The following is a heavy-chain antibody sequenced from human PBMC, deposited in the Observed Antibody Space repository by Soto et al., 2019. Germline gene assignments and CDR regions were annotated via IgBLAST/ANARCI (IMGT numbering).Heavy chain of an antibody. CDR2: INPNGGGT. V-gene: IGHV1-46*01. CDR1: GYTFTTYY. CDR3: ARDSGDTSGYMLDY. J-gene: IGHJ4*02. D-gene: IGHD3-22*01. Sequence: GASMKVSCKASGYTFTTYYVHWVRQAPGQGLEWMGIINPNGGGTSYAQKFQGRVTMTRDTSTSTVYMELSSLRSEDTAVYYCARDSGDTSGYMLDYWGQGALVTSPQ.